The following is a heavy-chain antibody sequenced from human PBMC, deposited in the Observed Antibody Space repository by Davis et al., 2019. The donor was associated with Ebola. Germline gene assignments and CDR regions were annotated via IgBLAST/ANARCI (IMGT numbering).Heavy chain of an antibody. D-gene: IGHD3-22*01. CDR2: ISGDGGST. CDR3: AKVKTRLLRSFFDY. J-gene: IGHJ4*02. Sequence: PGGSLRLSCAASGFTFADYAMHWVRQAPGKGLEWVSLISGDGGSTYYADSVKGRFTISRDNSKNSLYLQMNSLRTEDTALYYCAKVKTRLLRSFFDYWGQGTLVTVSS. V-gene: IGHV3-43*02. CDR1: GFTFADYA.